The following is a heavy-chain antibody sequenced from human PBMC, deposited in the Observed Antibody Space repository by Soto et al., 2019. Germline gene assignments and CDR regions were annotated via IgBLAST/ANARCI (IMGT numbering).Heavy chain of an antibody. CDR1: GFTFSSYG. CDR3: ARVLNYYDSSGYSWGAFDI. CDR2: IWYDGSNK. J-gene: IGHJ3*02. Sequence: GGSLRLSCAASGFTFSSYGMHWVRQAPGKGLEWVAVIWYDGSNKYYADSVKGRFTISRDNSKNTLYLQMNSLRAEDTAVYYCARVLNYYDSSGYSWGAFDIWGQGTMVTVSS. V-gene: IGHV3-33*01. D-gene: IGHD3-22*01.